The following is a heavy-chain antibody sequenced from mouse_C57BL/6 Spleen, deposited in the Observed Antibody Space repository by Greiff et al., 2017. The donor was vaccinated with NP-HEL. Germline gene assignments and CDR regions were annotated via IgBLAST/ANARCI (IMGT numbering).Heavy chain of an antibody. V-gene: IGHV1-26*01. CDR2: INPNNGGT. CDR3: ARWLRRRDYAMDY. J-gene: IGHJ4*01. CDR1: GYTFTDYY. D-gene: IGHD2-2*01. Sequence: EVQLQQSGPELVKPGASVKISCKASGYTFTDYYMNWVKQSHGKSLEWIGDINPNNGGTSYNQKFKGKATLTVDKSSSTAYMELRSLTSEDSAVYYCARWLRRRDYAMDYWGQGTSVTVSS.